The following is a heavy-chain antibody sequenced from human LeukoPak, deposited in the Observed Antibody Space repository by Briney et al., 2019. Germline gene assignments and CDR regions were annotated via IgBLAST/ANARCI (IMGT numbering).Heavy chain of an antibody. CDR1: GFTFDDYG. V-gene: IGHV3-20*04. CDR2: ISWNGGST. D-gene: IGHD3-22*01. J-gene: IGHJ5*02. Sequence: GGSLRLSCAASGFTFDDYGMSWVRQAPGKGLEWVSGISWNGGSTGYADSVKGRFTISRDNAKNSLYLQMNSLRAEDTALYYCARQTSPNYYDSSGYWGAWGQGTLVTVSS. CDR3: ARQTSPNYYDSSGYWGA.